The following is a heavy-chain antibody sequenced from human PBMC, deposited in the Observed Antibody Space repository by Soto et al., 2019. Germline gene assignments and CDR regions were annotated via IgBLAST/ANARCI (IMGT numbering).Heavy chain of an antibody. CDR1: GGSISSGGYY. J-gene: IGHJ6*02. CDR2: IYYSGST. CDR3: AASCVGCGGFNYYGMDV. Sequence: QVQLQESGPGLVKPSQTLSLTCTVSGGSISSGGYYWSWIRQHPGKGLEWIGYIYYSGSTYYNPFLRSRGTISVDSSXNXISRKLSSVTAADTAVYYCAASCVGCGGFNYYGMDVWGQGTTVTVSS. V-gene: IGHV4-31*03. D-gene: IGHD2-21*01.